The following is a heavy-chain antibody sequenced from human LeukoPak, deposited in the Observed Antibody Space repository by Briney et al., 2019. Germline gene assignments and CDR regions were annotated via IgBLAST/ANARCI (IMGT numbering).Heavy chain of an antibody. CDR1: GGSFSGYY. J-gene: IGHJ4*02. CDR2: INHSGST. V-gene: IGHV4-34*01. Sequence: SETLSLTCAVYGGSFSGYYWSWIRQPPGKGLEWIGEINHSGSTNYNPSLKSRVTISVDTSKNQFSLKLSSVTAADTAVYYCAGDLQLVGTFDYWGQGTLVTVSS. CDR3: AGDLQLVGTFDY. D-gene: IGHD6-6*01.